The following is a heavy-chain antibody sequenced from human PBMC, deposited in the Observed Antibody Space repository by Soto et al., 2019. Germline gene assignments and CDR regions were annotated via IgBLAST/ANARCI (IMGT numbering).Heavy chain of an antibody. CDR3: ARSYSSSWLYYYYYGMDV. V-gene: IGHV2-5*02. D-gene: IGHD6-13*01. CDR1: GFSLSTSGVG. Sequence: QITLKESGPTLVKPTQTLTLTCTFSGFSLSTSGVGVGWIRQPPGKALEWLALIYWDDDKRYSPSLKSRLTITKDTSKNLVVLTMTNMDPVDTATYYCARSYSSSWLYYYYYGMDVWGQGTTVTVSS. J-gene: IGHJ6*02. CDR2: IYWDDDK.